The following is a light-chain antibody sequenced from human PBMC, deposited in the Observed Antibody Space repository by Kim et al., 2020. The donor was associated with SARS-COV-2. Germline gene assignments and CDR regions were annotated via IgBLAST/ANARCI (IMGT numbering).Light chain of an antibody. J-gene: IGLJ2*01. V-gene: IGLV4-69*01. CDR3: QTWGTGIVV. CDR1: SGHSSYA. CDR2: LNSDGSH. Sequence: SVKLTCTLSSGHSSYAIAWHQQQPETGPRYLMKLNSDGSHSKGDGIPDRFSGSSSGAERYLTISSLQSEDEADYYCQTWGTGIVVFGGGTQLTVL.